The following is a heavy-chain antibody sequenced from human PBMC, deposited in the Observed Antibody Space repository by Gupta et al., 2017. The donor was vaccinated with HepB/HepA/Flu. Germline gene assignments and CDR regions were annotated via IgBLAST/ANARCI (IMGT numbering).Heavy chain of an antibody. CDR2: VYNGERT. D-gene: IGHD5-24*01. Sequence: QVQLQESGPGLVKPSETLSLTCTVSGDSINRDHWSWIRQSPGKGLEWIACVYNGERTWYNPSLESRVTGTIDTSKNQFSLKLSSVTAADTAVYYGVRGSDAYKTGYRGQGTKVTVSS. J-gene: IGHJ4*02. CDR3: VRGSDAYKTGY. CDR1: GDSINRDH. V-gene: IGHV4-59*01.